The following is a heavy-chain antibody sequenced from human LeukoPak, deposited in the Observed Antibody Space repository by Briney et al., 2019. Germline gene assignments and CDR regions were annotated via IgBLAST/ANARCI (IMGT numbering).Heavy chain of an antibody. CDR1: GGSSSGYY. D-gene: IGHD3-10*01. CDR2: INHSGST. Sequence: SETLSLTCAVYGGSSSGYYWSWIRQPPGKGLEWIGEINHSGSTNYNPSLKSRVTISVDTSKNQFSLKLSSVTAADTAVYYCARARVRPAAYYYYYYDRDVWGQGTTVTVSS. V-gene: IGHV4-34*01. CDR3: ARARVRPAAYYYYYYDRDV. J-gene: IGHJ6*02.